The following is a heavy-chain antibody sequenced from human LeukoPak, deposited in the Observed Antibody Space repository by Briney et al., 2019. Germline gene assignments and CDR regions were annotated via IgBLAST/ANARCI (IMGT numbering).Heavy chain of an antibody. D-gene: IGHD5-18*01. J-gene: IGHJ4*02. CDR1: GYTLTELS. CDR2: MNPNSGNT. V-gene: IGHV1-8*01. Sequence: GASVKVSCKVSGYTLTELSMHWVRQATGQGLEWMGWMNPNSGNTGYAQKFQGRVTMTRNTSISTAYMELSSLRSEDTAVYYCARGRSNTAVGRYWGQGTLVTVSS. CDR3: ARGRSNTAVGRY.